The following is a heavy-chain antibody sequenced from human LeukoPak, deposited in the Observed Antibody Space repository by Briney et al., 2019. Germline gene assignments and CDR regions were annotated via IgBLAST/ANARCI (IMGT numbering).Heavy chain of an antibody. J-gene: IGHJ3*01. CDR1: GGSISSSNYY. V-gene: IGHV4-39*01. D-gene: IGHD1-26*01. CDR3: AHFKGGSFDF. CDR2: IYYSGNT. Sequence: SETLSLTCTVSGGSISSSNYYWGWIRQPPGKGLEWIGSIYYSGNTYYNPSLKSRVTISVDTSKNQFSLKLTSVTAADTAVYYCAHFKGGSFDFWGQGTMVTVSS.